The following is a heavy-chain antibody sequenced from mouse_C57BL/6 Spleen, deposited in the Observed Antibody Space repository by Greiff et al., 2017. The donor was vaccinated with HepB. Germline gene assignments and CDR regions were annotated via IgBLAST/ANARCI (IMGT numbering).Heavy chain of an antibody. CDR3: ARSGILRQDFDV. CDR1: GYAFSSYW. V-gene: IGHV1-80*01. CDR2: IYPGDGDT. J-gene: IGHJ1*03. Sequence: VQLQQSGAELVKPGASVKISCKASGYAFSSYWMNWVKQRPGKGLEWIGQIYPGDGDTNYNGKFKGKATLTADKSSSTAHMQLSSLTSEDSAVYFCARSGILRQDFDVWGTGTTVTVSS. D-gene: IGHD1-2*01.